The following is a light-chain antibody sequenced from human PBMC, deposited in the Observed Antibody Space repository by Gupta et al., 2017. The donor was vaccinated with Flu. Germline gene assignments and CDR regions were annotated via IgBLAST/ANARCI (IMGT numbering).Light chain of an antibody. CDR1: SGSVSTTYY. CDR3: ALDMCSGIWE. Sequence: TGRITWCLTSGSVSTTYYPSWYQQTPAHAPRTLVYDNNSRSAGVPDRFSGSIPGNTAALTITGAQEGEECYYYCALDMCSGIWEVGGGTKVTVL. J-gene: IGLJ2*01. CDR2: DNN. V-gene: IGLV8-61*01.